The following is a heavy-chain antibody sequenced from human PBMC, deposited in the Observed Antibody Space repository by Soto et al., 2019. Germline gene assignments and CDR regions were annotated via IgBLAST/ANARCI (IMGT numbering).Heavy chain of an antibody. Sequence: LSLTCAVSGGSIRSYYWTWVRQPPGKGLEWIGYIYPNGNTKYNPSLKSRVTISVDTPKNQFSLKVGSVNAADTAVYYCARLYYVSGRPLMDVWGQGTTVTVS. CDR3: ARLYYVSGRPLMDV. CDR1: GGSIRSYY. CDR2: IYPNGNT. J-gene: IGHJ6*02. D-gene: IGHD3-10*01. V-gene: IGHV4-59*01.